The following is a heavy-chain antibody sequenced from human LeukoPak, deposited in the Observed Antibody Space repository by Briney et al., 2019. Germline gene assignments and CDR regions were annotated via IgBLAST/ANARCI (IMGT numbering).Heavy chain of an antibody. CDR1: GFTFSSYA. Sequence: PGGSLRLSCAASGFTFSSYAMSWVRQAPGKGLEWVSAISGSGGSTYYADSVKGRFTISRDNSKNTLYLQMNSLRAEDTAVYYCAKDRPEVGWVAGYFDYWGQGTLVTVSS. D-gene: IGHD2-15*01. CDR3: AKDRPEVGWVAGYFDY. V-gene: IGHV3-23*01. CDR2: ISGSGGST. J-gene: IGHJ4*02.